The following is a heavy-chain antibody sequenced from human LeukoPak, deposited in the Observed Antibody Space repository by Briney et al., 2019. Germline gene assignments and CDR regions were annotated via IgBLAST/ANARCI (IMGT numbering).Heavy chain of an antibody. Sequence: ASVKVSCKASGYAFTNYAISWVRHAPVQGLEWMGWISVYNGNTNYAQKLQGRVTMTADTSTTTAYMELRSLRSDDTAVYYCARGYCSSATCRHFDYWGQGALVTVSS. CDR3: ARGYCSSATCRHFDY. CDR1: GYAFTNYA. V-gene: IGHV1-18*01. J-gene: IGHJ4*02. D-gene: IGHD2-2*01. CDR2: ISVYNGNT.